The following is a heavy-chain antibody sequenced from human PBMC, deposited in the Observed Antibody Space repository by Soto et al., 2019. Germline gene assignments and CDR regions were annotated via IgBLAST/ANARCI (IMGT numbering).Heavy chain of an antibody. CDR2: TSYDGTKK. Sequence: GGSLRLSCAVSGFPFSSYGMHWVRQAPGKGLEWVAITSYDGTKKNYADSVKGRFTISRDNSNNTLYLQMNSLRAEDTAVYYCASSIAAAGTIYYYYGMDVWGQGTTVTVSS. CDR1: GFPFSSYG. D-gene: IGHD6-13*01. V-gene: IGHV3-30*03. J-gene: IGHJ6*02. CDR3: ASSIAAAGTIYYYYGMDV.